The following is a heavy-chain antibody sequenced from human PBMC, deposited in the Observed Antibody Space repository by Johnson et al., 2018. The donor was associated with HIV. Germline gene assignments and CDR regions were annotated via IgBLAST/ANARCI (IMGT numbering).Heavy chain of an antibody. CDR2: ITWTGGST. CDR3: ARELIVGATNAFDI. V-gene: IGHV3-20*04. D-gene: IGHD1-26*01. CDR1: GFTFDDYG. Sequence: VQLVESGGGLVKPGGSLRLSCAASGFTFDDYGMSWVRQAPGKGLEWVSGITWTGGSTGYADSVKGRFTISRDNAKNSLYLQMNSLRAEDTALYYCARELIVGATNAFDIWGQGTMVTVSS. J-gene: IGHJ3*02.